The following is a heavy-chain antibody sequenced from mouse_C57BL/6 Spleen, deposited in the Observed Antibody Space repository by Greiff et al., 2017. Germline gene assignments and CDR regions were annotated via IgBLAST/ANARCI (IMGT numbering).Heavy chain of an antibody. Sequence: QVQLQQPGAELVMPGASVKLSCKASGYTFTSYWMHWVKQRPGQGLEWIGEIDPSASYTNYNQKFKGKSTLTVDKSSSTAYMQLSSLTSEASAVYYCARYDYGSSFAYWGQGTLVTVSA. CDR1: GYTFTSYW. D-gene: IGHD1-1*01. CDR2: IDPSASYT. CDR3: ARYDYGSSFAY. J-gene: IGHJ3*01. V-gene: IGHV1-69*01.